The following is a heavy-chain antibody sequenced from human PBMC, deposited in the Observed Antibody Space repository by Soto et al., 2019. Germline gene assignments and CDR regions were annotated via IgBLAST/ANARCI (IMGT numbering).Heavy chain of an antibody. V-gene: IGHV1-18*04. CDR1: GYTFTSYG. CDR3: ATPTPLRGAMITNINFDF. D-gene: IGHD3-10*01. Sequence: ASVKVSCKASGYTFTSYGISWVRQAPGQGLEWMGWISAYNGNTNYAQKLQGRVTMTTDTSTSTAYMELRSLRSDDTAVYYCATPTPLRGAMITNINFDFWGQGTPVTVSS. CDR2: ISAYNGNT. J-gene: IGHJ4*02.